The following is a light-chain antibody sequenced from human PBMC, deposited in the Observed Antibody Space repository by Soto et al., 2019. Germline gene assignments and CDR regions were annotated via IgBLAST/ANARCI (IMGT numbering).Light chain of an antibody. CDR1: QRIGTY. CDR3: QQSYSTPYT. Sequence: QMTQSPSSLSASVADRFTITCRASQRIGTYLNWYQQRLGKAPKLLISPISTLQRGVPSRFSGSGSGSDFTLTITGLQPEDFATYYCQQSYSTPYTFGQGTKLEI. CDR2: PIS. V-gene: IGKV1-39*01. J-gene: IGKJ2*01.